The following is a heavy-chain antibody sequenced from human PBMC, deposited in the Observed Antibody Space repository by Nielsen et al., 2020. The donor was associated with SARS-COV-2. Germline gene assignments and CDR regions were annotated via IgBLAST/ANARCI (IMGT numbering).Heavy chain of an antibody. CDR1: GYMFTNYA. CDR2: INGANGNT. J-gene: IGHJ5*02. D-gene: IGHD6-19*01. CDR3: ARDPYNSGWFDP. Sequence: ASVKVSCKASGYMFTNYAMQWVRQAPGEGLEWMGWINGANGNTGYSQKFQGRVTITRDTSANTAFMELNSLRSEDTAVYFCARDPYNSGWFDPWGQGTLVTVSS. V-gene: IGHV1-3*01.